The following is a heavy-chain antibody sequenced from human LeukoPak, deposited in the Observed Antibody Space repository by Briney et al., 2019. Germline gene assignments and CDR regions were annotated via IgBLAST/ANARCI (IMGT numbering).Heavy chain of an antibody. V-gene: IGHV4-31*03. Sequence: SETLSLTCTVSGGSVSSGGYYWSWIRQHPGKGLEWIGYIYYSGSTYYNPSLKSRVTISVDTSKNQFSLKLSSVTAADTAVYYCARALYDFWSGYKGYYFDYWGQGTLVTVSS. CDR1: GGSVSSGGYY. CDR3: ARALYDFWSGYKGYYFDY. J-gene: IGHJ4*02. D-gene: IGHD3-3*01. CDR2: IYYSGST.